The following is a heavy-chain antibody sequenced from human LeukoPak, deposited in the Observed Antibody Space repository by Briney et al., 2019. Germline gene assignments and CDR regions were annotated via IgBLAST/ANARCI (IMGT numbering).Heavy chain of an antibody. V-gene: IGHV3-7*03. CDR1: GFTFNRYW. CDR2: INPDGGEK. J-gene: IGHJ6*03. Sequence: GGSLRLSCAASGFTFNRYWMNWVRQAPGKGLEWVSNINPDGGEKNYVESVKGRFTISRDNSKNTLYLQMNSLRTEDTAVYYCARVLSGRGSLYSYYYYMDVWGKGTTVTISS. CDR3: ARVLSGRGSLYSYYYYMDV. D-gene: IGHD3-10*01.